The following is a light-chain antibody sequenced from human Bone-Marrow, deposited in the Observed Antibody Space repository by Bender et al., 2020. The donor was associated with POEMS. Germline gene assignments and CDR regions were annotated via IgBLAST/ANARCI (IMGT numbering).Light chain of an antibody. CDR3: CAYTIHRDYV. CDR1: SSDIGAFNY. J-gene: IGLJ1*01. CDR2: DVS. V-gene: IGLV2-14*03. Sequence: QSALTQPASVSGSPGQSITISCTGTSSDIGAFNYVSWYQQHPGKAPKVMLYDVSNRPSGVSNRFSGSKSGNSASLTISGLQVEDEAEYYCCAYTIHRDYVFGGGTQVTV.